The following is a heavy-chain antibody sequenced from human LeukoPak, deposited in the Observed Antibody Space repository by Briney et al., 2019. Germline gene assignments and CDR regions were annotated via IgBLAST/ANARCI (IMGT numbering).Heavy chain of an antibody. CDR2: ISWNSGSI. J-gene: IGHJ6*03. CDR3: ARNHKSDQAREFGELEYYYYYYMDV. CDR1: GFTFDDYA. Sequence: PGGSLRLSCAASGFTFDDYAMHWVRQAPGKGLEWVSGISWNSGSIGYADSVKGRFTISRDNAKNTLYLQMNSLRAEDTAVYYCARNHKSDQAREFGELEYYYYYYMDVWGKGTTVTVSS. V-gene: IGHV3-9*01. D-gene: IGHD3-10*01.